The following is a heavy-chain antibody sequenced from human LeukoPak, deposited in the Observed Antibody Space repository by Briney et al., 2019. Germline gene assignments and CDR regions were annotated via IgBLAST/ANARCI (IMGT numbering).Heavy chain of an antibody. CDR2: IYPCDSDT. CDR3: GRANISPRVPWYYHYVDV. J-gene: IGHJ6*03. CDR1: GYSFISHW. V-gene: IGHV5-51*01. D-gene: IGHD2/OR15-2a*01. Sequence: GESLKIPCKGSGYSFISHWIGCVRHVPGKGLEWMGIIYPCDSDTRYSAAFERQVTMSDDKSSSTAYLQWSSLKASATAIYYCGRANISPRVPWYYHYVDVWGKGTTVTVSS.